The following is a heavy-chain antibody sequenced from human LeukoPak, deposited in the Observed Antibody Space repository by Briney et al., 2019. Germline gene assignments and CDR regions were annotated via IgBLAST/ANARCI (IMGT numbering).Heavy chain of an antibody. CDR3: ARGWWEPLD. CDR2: IDSDGSTT. D-gene: IGHD1-26*01. J-gene: IGHJ4*02. V-gene: IGHV3-74*01. Sequence: GGSLRLSCAASGFTFNTYGMHWVRQAPGKGPVWVSRIDSDGSTTRYADSVKGRFTISRDNAKNTLFLQMNSLRAEDTAVYYCARGWWEPLDWGQGTLVTVSS. CDR1: GFTFNTYG.